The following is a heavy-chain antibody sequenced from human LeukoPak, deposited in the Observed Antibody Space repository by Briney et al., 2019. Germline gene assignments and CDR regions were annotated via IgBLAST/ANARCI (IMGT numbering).Heavy chain of an antibody. V-gene: IGHV1-69*13. Sequence: GASVKVSCKASGYTFISYGISWVRQAPGQGLEWMGGIIPIFGTANYAQKFQGRVTITADESTSTAYMELSSLRSEDTAVYYCARKERGPTGIVGATPPDYWGQGTLVTVSS. CDR2: IIPIFGTA. D-gene: IGHD1-26*01. CDR1: GYTFISYG. J-gene: IGHJ4*02. CDR3: ARKERGPTGIVGATPPDY.